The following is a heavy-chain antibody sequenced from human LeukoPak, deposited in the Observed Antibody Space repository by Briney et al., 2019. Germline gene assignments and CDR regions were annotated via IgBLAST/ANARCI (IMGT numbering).Heavy chain of an antibody. D-gene: IGHD3-9*01. CDR1: GFTFSSYA. J-gene: IGHJ4*02. CDR2: ISGSGGST. CDR3: AKAPSPLYCDILTGYYMY. Sequence: GGSLRLSCAASGFTFSSYAMSWVRQAPGKGLEWVSAISGSGGSTYYADSVKGRFTISRDNSKNTLYLQMNSLRAEDTAVYYCAKAPSPLYCDILTGYYMYWGQGTLVTVSS. V-gene: IGHV3-23*01.